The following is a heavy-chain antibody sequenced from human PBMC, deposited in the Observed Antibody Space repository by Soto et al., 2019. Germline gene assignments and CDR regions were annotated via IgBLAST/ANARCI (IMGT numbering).Heavy chain of an antibody. CDR1: GYTFTSYA. V-gene: IGHV1-8*02. J-gene: IGHJ5*02. CDR3: ARERSAAGAGWFDP. D-gene: IGHD6-13*01. CDR2: MNPNSGNT. Sequence: ASVKVSCKASGYTFTSYAMHWVRQAPGQRLEWMGWMNPNSGNTDYAQKFQGRVTMTRNTSISTAYMELSSLRSEDTAVYYCARERSAAGAGWFDPWGQGTLVTVSS.